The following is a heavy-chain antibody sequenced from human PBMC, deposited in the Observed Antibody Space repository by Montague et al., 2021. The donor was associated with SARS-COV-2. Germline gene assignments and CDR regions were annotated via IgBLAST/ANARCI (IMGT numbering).Heavy chain of an antibody. CDR2: IYYSGST. V-gene: IGHV4-39*07. J-gene: IGHJ4*02. CDR1: GGSISSSSYY. CDR3: ARGGYSGDWDY. Sequence: SETLSLTCTVSGGSISSSSYYWGWIRQPPGKGLEWIGSIYYSGSTYYNPSLKSRVTISVDTSKNQFSLKLCSVTAADTAVYYCARGGYSGDWDYWGQGTLVTVSS. D-gene: IGHD5-12*01.